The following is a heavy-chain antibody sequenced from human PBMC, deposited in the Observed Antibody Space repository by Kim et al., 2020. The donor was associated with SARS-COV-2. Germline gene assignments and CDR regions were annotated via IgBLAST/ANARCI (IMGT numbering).Heavy chain of an antibody. V-gene: IGHV3-30*04. CDR1: GFTFSSYA. D-gene: IGHD2-2*01. CDR2: ISYDGSNK. CDR3: AREGRVPVVGFDH. J-gene: IGHJ4*02. Sequence: GGSLRLSCAASGFTFSSYAMHWVRQAPGKGLEWVAVISYDGSNKYYADSVKGRFTISRDNSKNTLYLQMNSLRAEDTAVYYCAREGRVPVVGFDHWGQGTLVTVSS.